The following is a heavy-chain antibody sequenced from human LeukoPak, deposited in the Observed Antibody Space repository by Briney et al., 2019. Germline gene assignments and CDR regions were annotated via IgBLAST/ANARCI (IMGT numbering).Heavy chain of an antibody. CDR1: GFTFSSYC. V-gene: IGHV3-7*04. CDR3: ARVYGSGFYQIDY. J-gene: IGHJ4*02. Sequence: GGSLRLSCAAAGFTFSSYCMAWVRQAPGKGLEWVANIKEGGSAKYYVDSVRGRFTISRDNAKNSLYLQMNSLRAEDTAVYYCARVYGSGFYQIDYWGQGTLVTVSS. CDR2: IKEGGSAK. D-gene: IGHD6-19*01.